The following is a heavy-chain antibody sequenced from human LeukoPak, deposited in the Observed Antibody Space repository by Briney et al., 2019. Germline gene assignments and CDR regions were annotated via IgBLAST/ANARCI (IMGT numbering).Heavy chain of an antibody. Sequence: PSETLSLTCAVYGGSFSGYYWSWIRQPPGKGLEWIGEINHSGSTNYNPSLTSRVTISVDTSKNQFSLKLSSVTAADTAVYYCAREGEWVARGDDAFDIWGQGTMVTVSS. CDR3: AREGEWVARGDDAFDI. D-gene: IGHD2-15*01. CDR1: GGSFSGYY. V-gene: IGHV4-34*01. CDR2: INHSGST. J-gene: IGHJ3*02.